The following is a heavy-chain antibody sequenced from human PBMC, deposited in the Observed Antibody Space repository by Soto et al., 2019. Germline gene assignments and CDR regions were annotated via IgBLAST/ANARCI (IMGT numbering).Heavy chain of an antibody. CDR3: AKDPRFLEWLPPDYYYGMDV. Sequence: GGSLRLSCAASGFTFSSYAMSWVRQAPGKGLEWVSAISGSGGSTYYADSVKGRFTISRDNSKNTLYLQMSSLRAEDTAVYYCAKDPRFLEWLPPDYYYGMDVWGQGTTVTVSS. CDR1: GFTFSSYA. J-gene: IGHJ6*02. D-gene: IGHD3-3*01. V-gene: IGHV3-23*01. CDR2: ISGSGGST.